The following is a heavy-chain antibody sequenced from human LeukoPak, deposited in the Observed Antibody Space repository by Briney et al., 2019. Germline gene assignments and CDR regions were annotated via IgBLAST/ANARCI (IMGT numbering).Heavy chain of an antibody. Sequence: QPGGSLRLSCAASGFTFSNYNMNWVRQAPGKGLEWVSYISTSGRAIFYADSVKGRFTISRDNAKNSLYLQMNSLRAEDTAVYYCARVLVGFGYSYGPVDYWGQGTLVTVSS. D-gene: IGHD5-18*01. CDR3: ARVLVGFGYSYGPVDY. CDR1: GFTFSNYN. CDR2: ISTSGRAI. J-gene: IGHJ4*02. V-gene: IGHV3-48*04.